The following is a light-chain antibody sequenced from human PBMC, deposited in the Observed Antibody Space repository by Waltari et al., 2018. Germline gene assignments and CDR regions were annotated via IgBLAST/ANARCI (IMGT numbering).Light chain of an antibody. Sequence: DIQMTQSPSSLSASVGDRVTITCRASQGISSSLAWYQQKPVKAPNLLIYKVSTLQSGVPSRFSGSGSGTDFTLTISSLQPEDFATYYGQQHNSNPFAFGPGTKLDIK. V-gene: IGKV1-16*01. CDR1: QGISSS. J-gene: IGKJ3*01. CDR3: QQHNSNPFA. CDR2: KVS.